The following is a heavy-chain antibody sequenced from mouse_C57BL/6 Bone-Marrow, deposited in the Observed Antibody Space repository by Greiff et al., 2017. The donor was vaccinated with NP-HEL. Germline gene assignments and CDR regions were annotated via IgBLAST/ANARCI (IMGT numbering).Heavy chain of an antibody. D-gene: IGHD2-14*01. J-gene: IGHJ4*01. CDR3: ARFEVRWAMDY. V-gene: IGHV1-42*01. Sequence: EVQLQQSGPELVKPGASVKISCKASGYSFTGYYMNWVKQSPEKSLEWIGEINPSTGGTTYNQKFKAKATLTVDKSSSTAYMQLKSLTSEDSAVYYCARFEVRWAMDYWGQGTSVTVSS. CDR1: GYSFTGYY. CDR2: INPSTGGT.